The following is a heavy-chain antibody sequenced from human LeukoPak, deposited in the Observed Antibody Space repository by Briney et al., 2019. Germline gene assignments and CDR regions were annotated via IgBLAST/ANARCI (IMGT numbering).Heavy chain of an antibody. J-gene: IGHJ3*02. Sequence: GGSLRLSCAASGFTFDDYAMHWVRQAPGKGLEWVSGISWNSGSIGYADSVKGRFTISRDNAKNSLYLQMSSLRAEDMALYYCAKDMGCSSTSCYNDAFDIWGQGTMVTVSS. D-gene: IGHD2-2*01. CDR3: AKDMGCSSTSCYNDAFDI. CDR2: ISWNSGSI. CDR1: GFTFDDYA. V-gene: IGHV3-9*03.